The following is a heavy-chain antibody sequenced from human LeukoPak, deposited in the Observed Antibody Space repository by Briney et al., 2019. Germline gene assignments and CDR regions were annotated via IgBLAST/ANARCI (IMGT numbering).Heavy chain of an antibody. Sequence: SETLSLTCAVYGWSFNDYYWNWVRQPPGKGLGWIGEINARGDTNYNPSLKSRVTISVDSSKNQFSLTLTSMIAADTAIYYCARGQVPAARGYNWFDPWGQGTLVTVSS. D-gene: IGHD2-2*01. CDR2: INARGDT. V-gene: IGHV4-34*01. CDR3: ARGQVPAARGYNWFDP. CDR1: GWSFNDYY. J-gene: IGHJ5*02.